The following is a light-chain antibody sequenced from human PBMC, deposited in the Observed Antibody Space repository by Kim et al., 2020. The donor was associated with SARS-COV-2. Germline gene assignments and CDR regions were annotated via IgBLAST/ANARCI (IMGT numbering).Light chain of an antibody. CDR1: HSVSSN. J-gene: IGKJ1*01. Sequence: VSPGYRATRPSRTSHSVSSNLAWYQQRPGQAPRLLIYGASTRATGIPARFSGSGAGTEFTLTISSLQSEDFVVYYCQQYDSWPRTFGQGTKVDIK. CDR3: QQYDSWPRT. V-gene: IGKV3-15*01. CDR2: GAS.